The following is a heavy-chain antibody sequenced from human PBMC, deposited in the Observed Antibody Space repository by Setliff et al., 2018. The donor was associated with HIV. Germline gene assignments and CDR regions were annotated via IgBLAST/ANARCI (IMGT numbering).Heavy chain of an antibody. D-gene: IGHD2-15*01. Sequence: NPGGSLRLSCKASGFTFTNAWMSWVRQAPGKGLEWVGRIKSKIDGETTDYAAPVKGRFTVSRDNVDNSLSLQMNNLRAEDTAFYYCATGGGGSSGSRWFDYWGRGTLVTVSS. J-gene: IGHJ4*02. CDR3: ATGGGGSSGSRWFDY. V-gene: IGHV3-15*05. CDR2: IKSKIDGETT. CDR1: GFTFTNAW.